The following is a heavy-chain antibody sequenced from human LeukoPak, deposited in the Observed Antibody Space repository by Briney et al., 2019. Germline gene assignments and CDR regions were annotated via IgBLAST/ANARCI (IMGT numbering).Heavy chain of an antibody. V-gene: IGHV5-10-1*01. J-gene: IGHJ5*02. CDR2: IDPSDSYT. CDR3: ARGGKSAYGWFDP. CDR1: GYSFTSYW. D-gene: IGHD5-12*01. Sequence: GESLRISCKGSGYSFTSYWISWVRQMPGKGLEWMGTIDPSDSYTNYSPSFQGHVTISADKSISTACLQWSSLKASDTAMYYCARGGKSAYGWFDPWGQGAVVTVSS.